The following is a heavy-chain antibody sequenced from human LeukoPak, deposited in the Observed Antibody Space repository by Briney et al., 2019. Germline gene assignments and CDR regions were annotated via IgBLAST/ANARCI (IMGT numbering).Heavy chain of an antibody. Sequence: GGSLRLSCAASGFTFSYYSMNWVRQAPGKGLEWISYIGISSGNTKYADSVKGRFTILGDSAKNSLYLQMNSLRVEDTAVYYCARDHNYAFDNWGQGTLVTVS. D-gene: IGHD4-11*01. CDR1: GFTFSYYS. CDR2: IGISSGNT. CDR3: ARDHNYAFDN. V-gene: IGHV3-48*04. J-gene: IGHJ4*02.